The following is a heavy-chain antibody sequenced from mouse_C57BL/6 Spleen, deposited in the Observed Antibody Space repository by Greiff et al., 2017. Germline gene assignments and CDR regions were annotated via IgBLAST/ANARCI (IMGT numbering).Heavy chain of an antibody. CDR1: GYTFTSYW. D-gene: IGHD4-1*01. CDR2: IYPGSGST. J-gene: IGHJ1*03. Sequence: QVQLQQPGAELVKPGASVKMSCKASGYTFTSYWITWVKQRPGQGLEWIGDIYPGSGSTNYNEKFKSKATLTVDTSSSTAYMQLSSLTSEDSAVYYCAPRLGPYWYFDVWGTGTTVTVSS. V-gene: IGHV1-55*01. CDR3: APRLGPYWYFDV.